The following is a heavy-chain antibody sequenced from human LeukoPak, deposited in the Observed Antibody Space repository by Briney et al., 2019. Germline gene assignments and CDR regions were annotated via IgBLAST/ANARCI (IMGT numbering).Heavy chain of an antibody. V-gene: IGHV1-69*05. D-gene: IGHD3-22*01. J-gene: IGHJ1*01. CDR3: ARDREVQYYYDSSGYYYRYFQH. Sequence: SVKVSCKASGGTVSSYAISWVRRSPGQGLEWMGGIIHIFGTANSAQKFPGRVTITTDESTSTAYMELSSLRSEDTAVYYCARDREVQYYYDSSGYYYRYFQHWGQGTLVTVSS. CDR2: IIHIFGTA. CDR1: GGTVSSYA.